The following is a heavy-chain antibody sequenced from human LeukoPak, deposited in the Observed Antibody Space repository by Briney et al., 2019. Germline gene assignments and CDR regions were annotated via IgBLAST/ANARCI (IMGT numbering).Heavy chain of an antibody. D-gene: IGHD3-22*01. Sequence: VASVKVSCKASGYTFTGYYMHWVRQAPGQGLEWMGRINPNSGGTNYAQKFQGRVTMTRDTSISTAYMELSRLRSDDTAVYYCARSPYYYDSSGYDLDYWGQGTLVTVSS. V-gene: IGHV1-2*06. CDR2: INPNSGGT. CDR1: GYTFTGYY. J-gene: IGHJ4*02. CDR3: ARSPYYYDSSGYDLDY.